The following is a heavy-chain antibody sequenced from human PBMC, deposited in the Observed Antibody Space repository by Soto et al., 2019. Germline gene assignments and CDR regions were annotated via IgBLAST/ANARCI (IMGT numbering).Heavy chain of an antibody. CDR2: ISAYNGNT. J-gene: IGHJ3*02. V-gene: IGHV1-18*01. CDR1: GYTFTSYG. D-gene: IGHD1-1*01. CDR3: ARDPKTGDAFDI. Sequence: ASVKVSCKASGYTFTSYGISWVRQAPGQGLEWMGWISAYNGNTNYAQKLQGRVTMTTDTCTSTAYMELRSLRSDDTAVYYCARDPKTGDAFDIWGQGTMVTVSS.